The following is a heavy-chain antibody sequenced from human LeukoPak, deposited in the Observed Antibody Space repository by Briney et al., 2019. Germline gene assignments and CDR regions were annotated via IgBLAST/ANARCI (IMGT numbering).Heavy chain of an antibody. CDR3: ARDRSCSGGSCYTIAGYYYYMDV. CDR1: GYTFTGYY. V-gene: IGHV1-2*02. Sequence: ASVKVSCKASGYTFTGYYIQWVRQAPGQGLEWMGWINPHSGGTNYAQEFQGRVTMTRDTSISTAYMELSSLRPDDTAVYYCARDRSCSGGSCYTIAGYYYYMDVWGKGTTVTISS. D-gene: IGHD2-15*01. CDR2: INPHSGGT. J-gene: IGHJ6*03.